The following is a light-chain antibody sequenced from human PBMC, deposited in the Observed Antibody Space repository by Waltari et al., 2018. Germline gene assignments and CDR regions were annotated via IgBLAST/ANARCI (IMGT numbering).Light chain of an antibody. Sequence: QSALTQPASVSGSPGQSITISCTGTSSDIGSYDIVSWYQQHPGKAPKLIIFDVSKRPSGVSDRFSGSKSGDTASLTISGLQFEDESDYYCCSFAGNCTWVFGGGTRLTVL. CDR2: DVS. J-gene: IGLJ3*02. V-gene: IGLV2-23*02. CDR1: SSDIGSYDI. CDR3: CSFAGNCTWV.